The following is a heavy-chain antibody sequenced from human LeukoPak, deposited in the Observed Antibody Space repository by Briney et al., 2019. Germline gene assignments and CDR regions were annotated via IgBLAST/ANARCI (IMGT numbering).Heavy chain of an antibody. CDR1: GFTFSSYG. CDR3: AKGGGGTMVRGVIFDY. Sequence: GGSLRLSCAASGFTFSSYGMSWVRQAPGKGLEWVSAISGSGGSTYYADSVKGRFTISRDNSKNTLYLQMNSLRAEDTAVYYCAKGGGGTMVRGVIFDYWGQGTLVTVSS. J-gene: IGHJ4*02. CDR2: ISGSGGST. D-gene: IGHD3-10*01. V-gene: IGHV3-23*01.